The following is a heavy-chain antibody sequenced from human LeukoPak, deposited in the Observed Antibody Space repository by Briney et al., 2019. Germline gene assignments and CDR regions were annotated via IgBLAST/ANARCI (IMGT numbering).Heavy chain of an antibody. CDR1: GFTFSSYA. CDR3: AKPRTTFYGSGSYLFDY. J-gene: IGHJ4*02. V-gene: IGHV3-23*01. D-gene: IGHD3-10*01. Sequence: GGSLRLSCAASGFTFSSYAMSWVRQAPGKGLEWVSAISGSGGSTYYADSVKGRFTISRDNSKNTLYLQMNSLRAEDTAVYYCAKPRTTFYGSGSYLFDYWGQGTLVTVSS. CDR2: ISGSGGST.